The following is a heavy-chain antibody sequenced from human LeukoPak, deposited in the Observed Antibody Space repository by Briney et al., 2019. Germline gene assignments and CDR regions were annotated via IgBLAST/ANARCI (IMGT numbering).Heavy chain of an antibody. J-gene: IGHJ4*02. V-gene: IGHV4-4*02. D-gene: IGHD2-21*01. CDR3: ARKGPEHLPTYFDH. CDR1: GGSISSSNW. Sequence: SETLSLTCAVSGGSISSSNWWSWVRQPPGKGLEWIGEIYHSGSTNYNPSLSGRVAISLDKSRNHFTLMVTAVTAADTAFYYCARKGPEHLPTYFDHWGRGILVTVSS. CDR2: IYHSGST.